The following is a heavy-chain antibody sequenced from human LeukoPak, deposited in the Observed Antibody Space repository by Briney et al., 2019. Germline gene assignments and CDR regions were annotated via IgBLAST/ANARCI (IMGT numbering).Heavy chain of an antibody. J-gene: IGHJ5*02. D-gene: IGHD2-2*01. CDR1: GGTFSSYA. Sequence: SVKVSCKASGGTFSSYAISWVRQAPGQGLEWMGGIIPIFGTANYAQKFQGRVTITADESTSTAYMELSSLRSEDTAVYYCARDVVPALNWFDPWGQGTLVTVSS. CDR3: ARDVVPALNWFDP. CDR2: IIPIFGTA. V-gene: IGHV1-69*13.